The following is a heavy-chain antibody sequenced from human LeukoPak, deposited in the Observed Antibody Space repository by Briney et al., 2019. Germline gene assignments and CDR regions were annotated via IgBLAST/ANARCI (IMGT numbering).Heavy chain of an antibody. CDR1: GRSISGYY. CDR2: IHYSGST. D-gene: IGHD1-26*01. J-gene: IGHJ4*02. V-gene: IGHV4-59*01. Sequence: PAETLSLTCTVSGRSISGYYWSWIRQPPGKGLEWIGYIHYSGSTNYNPSLKSRVALSVDTSKNQISLSLTSVTAADTAMYFCARGRWELPLWGQGTLVTVSS. CDR3: ARGRWELPL.